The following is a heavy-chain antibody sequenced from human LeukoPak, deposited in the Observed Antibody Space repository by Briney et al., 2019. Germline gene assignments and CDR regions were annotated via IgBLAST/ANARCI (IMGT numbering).Heavy chain of an antibody. J-gene: IGHJ3*02. CDR1: GGSISSSSYY. Sequence: SETLSLTCTVSGGSISSSSYYWGWIRQPPGKGLEWIGSIYYSGSTYYNPSLKSRVTISVDTSKNQFSLKLSSVTAADTAVYYCARDYSGYDLDIWGQGTMVTVSS. CDR3: ARDYSGYDLDI. V-gene: IGHV4-39*07. D-gene: IGHD5-12*01. CDR2: IYYSGST.